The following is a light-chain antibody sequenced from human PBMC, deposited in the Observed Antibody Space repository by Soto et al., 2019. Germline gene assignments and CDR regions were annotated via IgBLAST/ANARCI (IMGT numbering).Light chain of an antibody. CDR1: SSDVGGYNY. V-gene: IGLV2-14*01. CDR3: SSYTSSSTPYVV. J-gene: IGLJ2*01. CDR2: DVS. Sequence: QSALTQPASVSGSPGQSITISCTGTSSDVGGYNYVSWYQQHPGKAPKLMIYDVSNRPSGVSNRFSGSKSGNTASLPISGLQAEDEADYYCSSYTSSSTPYVVFGGGTQLTVL.